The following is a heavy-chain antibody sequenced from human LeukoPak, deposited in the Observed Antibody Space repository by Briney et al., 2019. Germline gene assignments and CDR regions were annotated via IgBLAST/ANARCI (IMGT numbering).Heavy chain of an antibody. Sequence: GGSLRLSCAASGFTFSDYYMSWIRQAPGKGLEWVSYISGSGSTIYYADSVKGRFTISRDNANNSLYLQMNSLRAEDTAVYYCARDPLYCSSTSCYDYLGQGTLVTVSS. CDR2: ISGSGSTI. J-gene: IGHJ4*02. V-gene: IGHV3-11*04. CDR1: GFTFSDYY. CDR3: ARDPLYCSSTSCYDY. D-gene: IGHD2-2*01.